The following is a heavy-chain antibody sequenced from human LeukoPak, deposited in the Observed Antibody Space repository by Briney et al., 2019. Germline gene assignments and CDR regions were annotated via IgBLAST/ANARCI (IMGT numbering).Heavy chain of an antibody. Sequence: GGSLRLSCAASGFTFSSYWVTWVRQAPGKGLGWVANINQDGSEKYYADSVKGRFTISRDNAKNSLSLQMNSLTVEDTAVYYCARVLTGIAAAGTDAFDVWGQGTTVTVSS. J-gene: IGHJ3*01. D-gene: IGHD6-13*01. CDR2: INQDGSEK. CDR3: ARVLTGIAAAGTDAFDV. V-gene: IGHV3-7*05. CDR1: GFTFSSYW.